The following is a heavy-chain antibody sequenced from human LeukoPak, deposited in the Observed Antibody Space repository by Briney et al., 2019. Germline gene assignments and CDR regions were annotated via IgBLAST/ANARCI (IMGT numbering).Heavy chain of an antibody. CDR1: GGSISSSSYY. Sequence: SETLSLTCTVSGGSISSSSYYWGWIRQPPGKGLEWIGSIYYSGSTYYNPSLKSRVTIPVDTSKNQFSLKLSSVTAADTAVYYCAESSLGYDFWSGYYFDYWGQGTLVTVSS. CDR2: IYYSGST. V-gene: IGHV4-39*07. D-gene: IGHD3-3*01. J-gene: IGHJ4*02. CDR3: AESSLGYDFWSGYYFDY.